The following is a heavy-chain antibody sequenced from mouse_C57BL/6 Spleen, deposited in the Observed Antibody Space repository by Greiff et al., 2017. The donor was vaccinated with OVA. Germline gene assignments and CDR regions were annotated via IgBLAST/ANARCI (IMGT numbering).Heavy chain of an antibody. CDR2: IYPRSGNT. V-gene: IGHV1-81*01. CDR1: GYTFTSYG. CDR3: AHYYSNYPFAY. J-gene: IGHJ3*01. D-gene: IGHD2-5*01. Sequence: VQVVESGAELARPGASVKLSCKASGYTFTSYGISWVKQRTGQGLEWIGEIYPRSGNTYYNEKFKGKATLTADKSSSTAYMELRSLTSEDSAVYFCAHYYSNYPFAYWGQGTLVTVSA.